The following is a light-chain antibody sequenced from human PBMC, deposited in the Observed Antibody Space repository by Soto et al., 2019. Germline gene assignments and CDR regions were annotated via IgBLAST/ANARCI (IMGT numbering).Light chain of an antibody. Sequence: QSVLTQPPSVSGAPGQRVTISCTGSSSNIGAGYDVHWYQQLPGTAPKLLIYGNSNRPSGVPDRFSGYKSGTSASLAITGLQAEDEADYYGQSYDSSLSGCRVFGTGTKLTVL. CDR3: QSYDSSLSGCRV. CDR1: SSNIGAGYD. CDR2: GNS. V-gene: IGLV1-40*01. J-gene: IGLJ1*01.